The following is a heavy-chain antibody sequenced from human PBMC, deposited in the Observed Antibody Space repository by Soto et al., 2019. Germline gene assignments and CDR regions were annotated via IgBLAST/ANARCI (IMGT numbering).Heavy chain of an antibody. D-gene: IGHD3-10*01. J-gene: IGHJ6*02. CDR3: ARQGSNEYYYYGMDV. CDR2: IIRIFGTP. CDR1: EGTFSSYA. V-gene: IGHV1-69*12. Sequence: QVQLVQSGAEVKKPGPPVKVSCKASEGTFSSYAINWVRQAPGQGLEWMGGIIRIFGTPDYAQRFQGRVTITADESTSTAYMELSSLRSEDTAVYYCARQGSNEYYYYGMDVWGQGTTVTVSS.